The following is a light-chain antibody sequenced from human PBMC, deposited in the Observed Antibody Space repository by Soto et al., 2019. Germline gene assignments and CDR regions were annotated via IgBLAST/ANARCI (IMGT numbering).Light chain of an antibody. V-gene: IGKV3-11*01. CDR3: QQRSNWPFP. CDR2: DAS. CDR1: QSVSSY. J-gene: IGKJ3*01. Sequence: EIVLTQSPATLSSSPGERATLSCRASQSVSSYLAWYQQKPGQAPMLLIYDASNRATGIPARFSGSGSGTDLTLTSSSLEPEDFAVYYCQQRSNWPFPFGPGPKVDIK.